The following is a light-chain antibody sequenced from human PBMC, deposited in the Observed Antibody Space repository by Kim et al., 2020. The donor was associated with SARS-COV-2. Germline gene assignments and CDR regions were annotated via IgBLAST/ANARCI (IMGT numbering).Light chain of an antibody. CDR3: QQANSFPLT. CDR1: QDLDGW. CDR2: AAS. J-gene: IGKJ4*01. V-gene: IGKV1-12*01. Sequence: DIQLTQSPSSVSASVGDRVTITCRASQDLDGWLAWYQVKSGIVPRLLLYAASTLQSGVPSRFSGNGSATDFSLTISSLQPEDFATYYCQQANSFPLTFGGGTKVDIK.